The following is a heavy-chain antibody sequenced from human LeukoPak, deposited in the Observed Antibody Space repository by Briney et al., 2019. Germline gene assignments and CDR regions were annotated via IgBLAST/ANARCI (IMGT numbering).Heavy chain of an antibody. Sequence: PGGSLRLSCAASGFTFNNFWMTWVRQAPGKGLEWVANIKEDGSEKYYVGSVKGRFTISRDNAKNSLYLQMNSLRAEDTAVYYCARGEDSGWYSRDAFDIWGQGTMVTVSS. CDR3: ARGEDSGWYSRDAFDI. V-gene: IGHV3-7*01. D-gene: IGHD6-19*01. J-gene: IGHJ3*02. CDR2: IKEDGSEK. CDR1: GFTFNNFW.